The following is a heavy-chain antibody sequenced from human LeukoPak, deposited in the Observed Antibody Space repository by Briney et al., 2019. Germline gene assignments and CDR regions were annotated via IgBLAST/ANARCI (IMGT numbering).Heavy chain of an antibody. CDR2: IYYSGST. J-gene: IGHJ5*02. D-gene: IGHD1-26*01. CDR3: ARGGNYWPQWWFDP. V-gene: IGHV4-59*01. CDR1: GGSISSYY. Sequence: SETLSLTCTVSGGSISSYYWSWIRQPPGKGLEWIGYIYYSGSTNYNPSLKSRVTISVDTSKNQFSLKLTSVTAADTAVYYCARGGNYWPQWWFDPWGRGTLVSVSS.